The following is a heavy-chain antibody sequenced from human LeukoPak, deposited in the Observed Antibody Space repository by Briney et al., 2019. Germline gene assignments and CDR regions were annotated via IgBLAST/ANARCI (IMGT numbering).Heavy chain of an antibody. V-gene: IGHV3-30*04. CDR1: GFTFSSYA. Sequence: PGGSLRLSCAASGFTFSSYAMHWVRQAPGKGLEWVAVISYDGSNKYYADSVKGRFTISRDNAKNSLYLQMDSLRSEDTAVYYCARDGGWHQGCDYWGQGTLVTVSS. D-gene: IGHD6-19*01. J-gene: IGHJ4*02. CDR2: ISYDGSNK. CDR3: ARDGGWHQGCDY.